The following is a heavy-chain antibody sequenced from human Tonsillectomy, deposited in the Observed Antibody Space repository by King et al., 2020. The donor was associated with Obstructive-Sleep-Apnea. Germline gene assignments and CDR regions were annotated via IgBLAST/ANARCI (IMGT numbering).Heavy chain of an antibody. CDR2: IYPGDSDT. J-gene: IGHJ3*02. Sequence: QLVQSGAEVKKPGESLKISCKGSGYSFTRYWIGWVRQMPGKGLEWMGIIYPGDSDTRYSPSFQGQVTISADKSINTAYLQWNSLKASDTAIYYCARLTNSGGGWYYDPLDIWGQGTMVIVSS. D-gene: IGHD5-12*01. CDR1: GYSFTRYW. CDR3: ARLTNSGGGWYYDPLDI. V-gene: IGHV5-51*01.